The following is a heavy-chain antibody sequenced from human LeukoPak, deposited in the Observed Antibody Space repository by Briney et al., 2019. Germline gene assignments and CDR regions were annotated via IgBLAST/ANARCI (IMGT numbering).Heavy chain of an antibody. V-gene: IGHV1-24*01. CDR1: GYTLTELS. CDR3: ATVSRGREILRYFDWLLLSY. Sequence: ASVKVSCKVSGYTLTELSMHWVRQAPGKGLEWMAGFDPEDGETIYAQKFQGRVTMTENTSTDTAYMELSSLRSEDTAVYYCATVSRGREILRYFDWLLLSYWGQGTLVTVSS. D-gene: IGHD3-9*01. J-gene: IGHJ4*02. CDR2: FDPEDGET.